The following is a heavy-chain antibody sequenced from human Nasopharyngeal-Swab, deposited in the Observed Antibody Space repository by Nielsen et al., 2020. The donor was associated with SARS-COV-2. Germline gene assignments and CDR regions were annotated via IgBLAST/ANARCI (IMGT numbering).Heavy chain of an antibody. V-gene: IGHV4-59*01. D-gene: IGHD3-10*01. CDR3: ARDNPPYYYGSGSHRYYGMDV. CDR1: GGSINSYY. CDR2: IYYSGST. Sequence: SETLSLTCTVSGGSINSYYWSWIRQPPGKGLEWIGYIYYSGSTNYNPSLESRVTISVDTSKHQFSLQLSSVTAADTAVYYCARDNPPYYYGSGSHRYYGMDVWGQGTTVIVSS. J-gene: IGHJ6*02.